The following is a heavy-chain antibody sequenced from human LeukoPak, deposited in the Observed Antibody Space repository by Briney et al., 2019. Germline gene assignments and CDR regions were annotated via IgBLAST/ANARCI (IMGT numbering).Heavy chain of an antibody. D-gene: IGHD3-22*01. Sequence: GGTLRLSCAASGFTFSSYGMNWVRQAPGKGLEWVSSISSRNNYIYYADSVKGRFTISRDNAKNSLYLQMNSLRAEDTAVYYCARDFYYDSSGYHDAFDIWGQGTMVTVSS. V-gene: IGHV3-21*01. J-gene: IGHJ3*02. CDR1: GFTFSSYG. CDR3: ARDFYYDSSGYHDAFDI. CDR2: ISSRNNYI.